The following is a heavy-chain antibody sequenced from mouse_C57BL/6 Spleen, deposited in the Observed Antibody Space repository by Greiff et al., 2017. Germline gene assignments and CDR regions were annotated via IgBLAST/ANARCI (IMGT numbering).Heavy chain of an antibody. CDR3: ARDSSYPYYCDY. Sequence: VQLKESGPGLVKPSQSLSLTCSVTGYSITSGYYWNWIRQFPGNKLEWMGYISYDGSNNYNPSLKNRISITRDTSKNQFFLKLNSVTTEDTATYYCARDSSYPYYCDYWGQGTTLTVSS. J-gene: IGHJ2*01. CDR1: GYSITSGYY. D-gene: IGHD2-10*01. V-gene: IGHV3-6*01. CDR2: ISYDGSN.